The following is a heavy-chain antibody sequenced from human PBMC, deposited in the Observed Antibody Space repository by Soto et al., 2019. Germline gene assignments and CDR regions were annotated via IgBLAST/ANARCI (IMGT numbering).Heavy chain of an antibody. CDR3: ARGVATTYYVDY. Sequence: QVQLVQSGAEEKKPGASVKVSCKASGYTFTSYAMHWVRQAPGQRLEWMGWINAGNGNTKYSQKFQGRVTITRDTSARTAYMELSSLRSEDTAVYYCARGVATTYYVDYWGQGTLVTVSS. D-gene: IGHD5-12*01. CDR1: GYTFTSYA. V-gene: IGHV1-3*05. J-gene: IGHJ4*02. CDR2: INAGNGNT.